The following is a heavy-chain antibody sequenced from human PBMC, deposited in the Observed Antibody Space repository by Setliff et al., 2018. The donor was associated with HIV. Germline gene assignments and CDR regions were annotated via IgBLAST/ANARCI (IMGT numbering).Heavy chain of an antibody. CDR2: IDWDDDK. V-gene: IGHV2-70*11. CDR3: VRMISYSPYFDY. CDR1: GFSLSTSGMC. Sequence: GSGPTLVNPTQTLTLTCTFSGFSLSTSGMCVSWIRQPPGKALEWLARIDWDDDKYYSTSLKTRLTISKDTSKNQVVLKMTNMDPVDTATYYCVRMISYSPYFDYWGQGTLVTVS. J-gene: IGHJ4*02. D-gene: IGHD1-26*01.